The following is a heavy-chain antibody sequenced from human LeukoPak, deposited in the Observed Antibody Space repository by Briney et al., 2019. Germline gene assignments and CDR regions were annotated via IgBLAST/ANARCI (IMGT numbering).Heavy chain of an antibody. J-gene: IGHJ4*02. Sequence: GESLKISCQCSGYTFSTYWIGWVRQMPAKGLEWVGIIYPGDSDTRYSPSFQGQVTISADKSINTVYLQWSSLKASDTAIYYCASEYCSGGNCYFDYWGQGTLVTVSS. CDR2: IYPGDSDT. CDR1: GYTFSTYW. CDR3: ASEYCSGGNCYFDY. V-gene: IGHV5-51*01. D-gene: IGHD2-15*01.